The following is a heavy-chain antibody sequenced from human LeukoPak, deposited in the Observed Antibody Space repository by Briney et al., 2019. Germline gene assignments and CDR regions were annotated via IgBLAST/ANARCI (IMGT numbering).Heavy chain of an antibody. CDR1: GGSISSGSYY. CDR3: AGVVVVAVTYNY. J-gene: IGHJ4*02. CDR2: IYTSGST. D-gene: IGHD2-15*01. Sequence: SETLSLTCTVSGGSISSGSYYWSWIRQPAGKGLEWIGRIYTSGSTNYNPSLKSRVTISVDTSKNQFSLKLSSVTAADTAVYYCAGVVVVAVTYNYWGQGTLVTVSS. V-gene: IGHV4-61*02.